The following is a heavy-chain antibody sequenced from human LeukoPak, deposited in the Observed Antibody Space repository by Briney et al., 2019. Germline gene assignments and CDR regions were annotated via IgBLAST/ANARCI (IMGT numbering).Heavy chain of an antibody. V-gene: IGHV3-33*06. CDR2: IWYDGSNK. D-gene: IGHD6-19*01. CDR1: GFTFSSYG. CDR3: AKSPYSSGWGVDY. Sequence: GGSLRLSCAASGFTFSSYGMHWVRQAPGKGLEWVAVIWYDGSNKYYADSVKGRFTTSRDNSKNTLYLQMNSLRAEDTAVYYCAKSPYSSGWGVDYWGQGTLVTVSS. J-gene: IGHJ4*02.